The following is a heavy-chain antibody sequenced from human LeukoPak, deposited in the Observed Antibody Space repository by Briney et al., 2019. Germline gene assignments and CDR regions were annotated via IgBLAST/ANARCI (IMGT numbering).Heavy chain of an antibody. J-gene: IGHJ4*02. Sequence: GGSLRLSCAASGFTFSSYEMNWVRQAPGKGLEWVSYISSSGSTIYYADSVKGRFAISRDNAKNSLYLQMNSLRAEDTAVYYCARAYCSSTSCYPPNYWGQGTLVTVSS. CDR1: GFTFSSYE. D-gene: IGHD2-2*01. V-gene: IGHV3-48*03. CDR3: ARAYCSSTSCYPPNY. CDR2: ISSSGSTI.